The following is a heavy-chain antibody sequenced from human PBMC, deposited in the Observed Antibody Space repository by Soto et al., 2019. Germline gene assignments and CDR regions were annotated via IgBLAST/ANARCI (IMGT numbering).Heavy chain of an antibody. CDR1: CGTISSRGYY. J-gene: IGHJ6*02. D-gene: IGHD3-3*01. Sequence: TLSLTYTVSCGTISSRGYYWIWIRQHPGKGLEGIGYIYYSGSTYYNPSLKSRVTISVDTSKSQFSLKLSSVTAADTAVYYCARGRLSYYDFWSGYDNNYYYYGMDVWGQGTTVTVSS. V-gene: IGHV4-31*03. CDR2: IYYSGST. CDR3: ARGRLSYYDFWSGYDNNYYYYGMDV.